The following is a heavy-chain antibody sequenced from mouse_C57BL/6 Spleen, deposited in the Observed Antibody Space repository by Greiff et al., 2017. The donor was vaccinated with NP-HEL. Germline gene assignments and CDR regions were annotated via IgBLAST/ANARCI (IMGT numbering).Heavy chain of an antibody. CDR3: ASPDY. V-gene: IGHV5-12*01. Sequence: DVHLVESGGGLVQPGGSLKLSCAASGFTFSDYYMYWVRQTPEKRLEWVAYISNGGGSTYYPDTVKGRFTISRDNAKNTLYLQMSRLKSEDTAMYYCASPDYWGQGTTLTVSS. CDR1: GFTFSDYY. CDR2: ISNGGGST. J-gene: IGHJ2*01.